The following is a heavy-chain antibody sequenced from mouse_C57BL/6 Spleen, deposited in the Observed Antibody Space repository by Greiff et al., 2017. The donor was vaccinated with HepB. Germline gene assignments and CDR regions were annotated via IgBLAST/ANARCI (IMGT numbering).Heavy chain of an antibody. CDR2: IYPGDGDT. Sequence: QVHVTQSGAELVKPGASVKISCKASGSAFRRYWLNWVKQRPGKGLEWIGQIYPGDGDTNYNGKFKGKATRTADKSSSTAYMQLSSLTSEDSAVYFCARDDYDLAYWGQGALVTVSA. J-gene: IGHJ3*01. V-gene: IGHV1-80*01. CDR1: GSAFRRYW. CDR3: ARDDYDLAY. D-gene: IGHD2-4*01.